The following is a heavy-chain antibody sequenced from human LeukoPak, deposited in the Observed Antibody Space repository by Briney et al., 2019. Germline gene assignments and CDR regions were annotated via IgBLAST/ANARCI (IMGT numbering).Heavy chain of an antibody. CDR3: ARGYYDAFDT. V-gene: IGHV3-23*01. CDR2: INTGGGT. Sequence: PGGSLRLSCAASGFTFNNYAMTWVRQAPGKGLEWVSTINTGGGTYYAASVKGRFTLSRENSRNTLYLQMNSLRAGDTAVYYCARGYYDAFDTWGQGTMVTVSS. CDR1: GFTFNNYA. D-gene: IGHD1-26*01. J-gene: IGHJ3*02.